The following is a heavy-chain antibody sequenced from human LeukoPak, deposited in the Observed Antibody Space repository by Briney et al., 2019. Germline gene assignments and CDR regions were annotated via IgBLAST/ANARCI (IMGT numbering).Heavy chain of an antibody. CDR3: MVRGVINPEKLFDP. J-gene: IGHJ5*02. V-gene: IGHV3-21*01. Sequence: GGSLRLSCAASGFTFSSYSMNWVRQAPGKGLEWVSSISSSSSYIYYADSVKGRFTISRDNAKNSLYLQMNSLRAEDTAVYYCMVRGVINPEKLFDPWGQGTLVNVSP. CDR2: ISSSSSYI. D-gene: IGHD3-10*01. CDR1: GFTFSSYS.